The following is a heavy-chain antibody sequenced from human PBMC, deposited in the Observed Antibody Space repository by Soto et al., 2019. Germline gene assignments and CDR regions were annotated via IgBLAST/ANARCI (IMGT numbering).Heavy chain of an antibody. V-gene: IGHV4-59*11. CDR1: GGSISNHY. CDR3: TRANWYSEY. J-gene: IGHJ4*02. D-gene: IGHD7-27*01. Sequence: QVQLQESGPGLVKPSETLSLTCSVSGGSISNHYWSWIRQPPGKGLEWIGYIYYNGNTNYNPSLKSRVTLSVDTSRNQISLTLTTGTAADTAVYYCTRANWYSEYWGQGTLVTVSS. CDR2: IYYNGNT.